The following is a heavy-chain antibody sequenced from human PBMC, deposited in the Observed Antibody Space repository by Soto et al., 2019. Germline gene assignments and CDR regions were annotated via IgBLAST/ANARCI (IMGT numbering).Heavy chain of an antibody. J-gene: IGHJ5*02. CDR3: ARDQRVYNYDILTGPTVGFDP. V-gene: IGHV4-38-2*02. CDR1: GYSISSGSY. D-gene: IGHD3-9*01. Sequence: SETLSLTCTVSGYSISSGSYWAWIRQPPGKGLEWIGYIYYSGSTYYNPSLKSRVTISVDTSKNQFSLKLSSVTAADTAVYYSARDQRVYNYDILTGPTVGFDPWGHGTLVTVSS. CDR2: IYYSGST.